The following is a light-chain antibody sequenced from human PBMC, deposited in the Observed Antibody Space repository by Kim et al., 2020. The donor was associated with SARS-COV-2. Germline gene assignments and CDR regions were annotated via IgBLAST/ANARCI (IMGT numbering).Light chain of an antibody. CDR3: QAWDSSTVV. CDR2: QDS. V-gene: IGLV3-1*01. CDR1: KLGDKY. Sequence: SYELTQAPSVSVSPGQTASITCSGDKLGDKYAFWYQQRPCQSPVEVIYQDSKRPSGIPERFSGSNSGNTATLTISGTQAMDEADYYCQAWDSSTVVFGGGTQLTVL. J-gene: IGLJ2*01.